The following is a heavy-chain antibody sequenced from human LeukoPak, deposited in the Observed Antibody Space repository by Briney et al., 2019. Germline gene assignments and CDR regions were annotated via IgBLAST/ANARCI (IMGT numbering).Heavy chain of an antibody. CDR2: IYYSGST. Sequence: PSETLSLTCTVSRGSISSSSHYWGWIRQPPGKGLEWIGNIYYSGSTYCNPSLKSRVTISVDTSKNQFSLKLSSVTAADTAVYYCARHRISTTGRTGAVDDWGQGTLVTVSS. J-gene: IGHJ4*02. CDR1: RGSISSSSHY. V-gene: IGHV4-39*01. D-gene: IGHD1-1*01. CDR3: ARHRISTTGRTGAVDD.